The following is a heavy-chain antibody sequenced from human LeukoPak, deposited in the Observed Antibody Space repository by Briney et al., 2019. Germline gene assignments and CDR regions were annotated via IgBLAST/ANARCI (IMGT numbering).Heavy chain of an antibody. Sequence: PGGSLRLSCAASGFTFSSYAMSWVRQAPGKGLEWVANIKQDGSEKYYVDSVKGRFTISRDNAKNSLYLQMNSLRAEDTAVYYCAREGYSSSIDYWGQGTLVTVSS. CDR2: IKQDGSEK. D-gene: IGHD6-6*01. CDR3: AREGYSSSIDY. J-gene: IGHJ4*02. CDR1: GFTFSSYA. V-gene: IGHV3-7*01.